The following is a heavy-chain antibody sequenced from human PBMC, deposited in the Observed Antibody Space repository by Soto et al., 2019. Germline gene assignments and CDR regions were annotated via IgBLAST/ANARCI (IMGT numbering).Heavy chain of an antibody. J-gene: IGHJ6*02. CDR3: ARHGTRNYDFWSGYGPRAFGYYGMDV. CDR2: IYPGDSDT. Sequence: GESLKISCKGSGYSFTSYWIGWVRQMPGKGLEWMGIIYPGDSDTRYSPSFQGQVTISADKSISTAYLQWSSLKASDTAMYYCARHGTRNYDFWSGYGPRAFGYYGMDVWGQGTTVTVSS. CDR1: GYSFTSYW. D-gene: IGHD3-3*01. V-gene: IGHV5-51*01.